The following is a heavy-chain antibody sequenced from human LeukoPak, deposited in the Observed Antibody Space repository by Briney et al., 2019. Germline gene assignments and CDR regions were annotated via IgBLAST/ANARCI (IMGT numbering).Heavy chain of an antibody. CDR2: IYYSGST. CDR3: TRSDYGDYIPYFDY. V-gene: IGHV4-39*07. CDR1: GGSISSSSYY. J-gene: IGHJ4*02. Sequence: SETLSLTCTASGGSISSSSYYWGWIRQPPGKGLEWIGSIYYSGSTYYNPSLESRVTISVDTSKNQFSLKLSSVTAADTAVYYCTRSDYGDYIPYFDYWGQGTLVTVSS. D-gene: IGHD4-17*01.